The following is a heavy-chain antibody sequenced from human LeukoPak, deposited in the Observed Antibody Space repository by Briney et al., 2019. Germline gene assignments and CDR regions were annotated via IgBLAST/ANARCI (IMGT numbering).Heavy chain of an antibody. J-gene: IGHJ4*02. CDR3: ATVYSPATVTEGTYYFDY. CDR2: IYYSGST. V-gene: IGHV4-39*01. D-gene: IGHD5-18*01. Sequence: PSETLSLTCTVSGGSISSSSYYWGWIRQPPGKGLEWIGSIYYSGSTYYNPSLKSRVTISVDTYKNQFSLKLSSVTDADTAVYYCATVYSPATVTEGTYYFDYWGQGTLLTVSS. CDR1: GGSISSSSYY.